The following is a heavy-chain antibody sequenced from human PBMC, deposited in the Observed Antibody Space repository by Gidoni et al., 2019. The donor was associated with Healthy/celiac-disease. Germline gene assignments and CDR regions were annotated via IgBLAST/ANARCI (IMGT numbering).Heavy chain of an antibody. V-gene: IGHV3-23*01. CDR2: ISGSGGST. CDR3: AKDWSAAAGLPEIDY. Sequence: EVQLLESGGGLVQPGGSLRLSCAASGLNFSSYALSWVRPAPGKGLEWVSSISGSGGSTYYADSVKGRFTISRDNSKNTLYLQMNSLRAEDTAVYYCAKDWSAAAGLPEIDYWGQGTLVTVSS. CDR1: GLNFSSYA. D-gene: IGHD6-13*01. J-gene: IGHJ4*02.